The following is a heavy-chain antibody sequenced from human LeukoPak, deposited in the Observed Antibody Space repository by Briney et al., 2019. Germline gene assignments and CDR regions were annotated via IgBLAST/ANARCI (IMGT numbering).Heavy chain of an antibody. Sequence: SETLSLTCTVSGGSISSYYWSWIRQPPRKGLEWIGYIYYSGSTNYNPSLKSRVTISVDTSKNQFSLKLSSVTAADTAVYYCARGVVGAISAFDIWGQGTMVTVSS. D-gene: IGHD2-15*01. CDR2: IYYSGST. J-gene: IGHJ3*02. CDR3: ARGVVGAISAFDI. V-gene: IGHV4-59*01. CDR1: GGSISSYY.